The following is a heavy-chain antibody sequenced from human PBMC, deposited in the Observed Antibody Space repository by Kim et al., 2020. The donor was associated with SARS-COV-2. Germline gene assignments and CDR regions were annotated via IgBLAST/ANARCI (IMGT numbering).Heavy chain of an antibody. CDR1: GSSVRSSY. CDR2: IHDAGST. D-gene: IGHD1-26*01. V-gene: IGHV3-53*01. CDR3: SSSTVGAYFDY. J-gene: IGHJ4*02. Sequence: GGSLRLSCGVSGSSVRSSYMTWVRQAPGKGLEWVSAIHDAGSTYYADSVKGRFTISRDIPKDTLYLQMNSLRAEDTAVYYCSSSTVGAYFDYWGQGSLVTVSS.